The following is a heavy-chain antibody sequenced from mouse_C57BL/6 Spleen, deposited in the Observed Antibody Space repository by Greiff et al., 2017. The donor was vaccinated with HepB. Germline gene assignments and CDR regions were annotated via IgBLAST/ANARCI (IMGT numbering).Heavy chain of an antibody. CDR2: IYPGNSDT. Sequence: EVQLQQSGTVLARPGASVKMSCKTSGYTFTSYWMHWVKQRPGQGLEWIGAIYPGNSDTSYNQQFKGKAKLTAVTSASTVSLELSSLTNEDSAVYDCTRGCSILFDYWGQGTTLTVSS. D-gene: IGHD1-1*01. CDR1: GYTFTSYW. V-gene: IGHV1-5*01. J-gene: IGHJ2*01. CDR3: TRGCSILFDY.